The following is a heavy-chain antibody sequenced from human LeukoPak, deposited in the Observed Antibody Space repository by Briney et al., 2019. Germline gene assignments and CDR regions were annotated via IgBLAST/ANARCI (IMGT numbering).Heavy chain of an antibody. J-gene: IGHJ4*02. CDR2: ISAYNGNT. D-gene: IGHD2-2*02. CDR1: GYTFTSYG. CDR3: ARAPIPPYYFDY. V-gene: IGHV1-18*01. Sequence: ASVKVSCKASGYTFTSYGISWVRQAPGQGLEWMGWISAYNGNTNYAQKLQGRVTMTTDTSTSTAYMELRSLRSDNTAVYYCARAPIPPYYFDYWGQGTLVTVSS.